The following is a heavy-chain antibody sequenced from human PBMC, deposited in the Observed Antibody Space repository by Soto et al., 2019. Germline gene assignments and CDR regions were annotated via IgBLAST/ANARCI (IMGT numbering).Heavy chain of an antibody. CDR2: IVVGSGNT. V-gene: IGHV1-58*01. Sequence: SVKVSCKASGFTFTSSAVQWVRQARGQRLEWIGWIVVGSGNTNYAQKFQERVTITRDMSTSAAYMELSSLRSEDTAVYYCAAETAAASYGMDVWGQGATVTVSS. J-gene: IGHJ6*02. CDR3: AAETAAASYGMDV. D-gene: IGHD6-13*01. CDR1: GFTFTSSA.